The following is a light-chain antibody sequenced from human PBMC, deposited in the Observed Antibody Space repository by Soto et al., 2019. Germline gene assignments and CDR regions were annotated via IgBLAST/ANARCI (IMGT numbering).Light chain of an antibody. CDR2: DVS. V-gene: IGLV2-14*01. Sequence: QSALTQPASVSGAPGQSITISCTGTSSDVGGYNYVSWYQQHPAKVPKLMIYDVSNRPSGVSDRFSGSKSGNTASLTISGSQAEDEADYYCYSYTTSSTYVFGTGTK. J-gene: IGLJ1*01. CDR3: YSYTTSSTYV. CDR1: SSDVGGYNY.